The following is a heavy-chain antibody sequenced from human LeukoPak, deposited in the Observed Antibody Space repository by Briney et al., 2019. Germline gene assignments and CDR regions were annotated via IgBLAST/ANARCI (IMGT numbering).Heavy chain of an antibody. CDR3: ARYFSGGSCYTH. J-gene: IGHJ4*02. Sequence: GGSLRLSCAASGFTFNIYWMSWVRQAPGKGLEWVANINQDGSEEYYVDSVKGRFTISRDNAKNSLYLQLNSLRAEDTAVYYCARYFSGGSCYTHWGQGTLVTVSS. D-gene: IGHD2-15*01. CDR1: GFTFNIYW. V-gene: IGHV3-7*01. CDR2: INQDGSEE.